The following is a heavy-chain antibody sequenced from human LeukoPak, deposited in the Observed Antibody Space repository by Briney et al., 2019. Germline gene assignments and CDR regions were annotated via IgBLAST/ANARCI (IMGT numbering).Heavy chain of an antibody. CDR3: ARDEPITAGERGDY. J-gene: IGHJ4*02. D-gene: IGHD6-13*01. CDR1: GYIFTGYY. CDR2: INPKSGGT. Sequence: ASVKVSCKASGYIFTGYYMHWVRQAPGQGLEWMGWINPKSGGTNYAQKFQGRVTTTRDTSISTAYMELSRLRSDDTAVYYCARDEPITAGERGDYWGQGTLVTVSS. V-gene: IGHV1-2*02.